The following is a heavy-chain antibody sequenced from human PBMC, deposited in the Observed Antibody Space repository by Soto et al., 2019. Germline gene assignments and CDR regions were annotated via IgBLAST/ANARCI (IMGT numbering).Heavy chain of an antibody. CDR1: GGSFSGYY. J-gene: IGHJ1*01. Sequence: SETLSLTCAVYGGSFSGYYWSWIRQPPGKGLEWIGEINHSGSTNYNPSLKSRVTISVDTSKNQFSLKLSSVTAADTAVYYCARGSRETTREPFQHWGQGTLVTVSS. V-gene: IGHV4-34*01. CDR3: ARGSRETTREPFQH. CDR2: INHSGST. D-gene: IGHD1-7*01.